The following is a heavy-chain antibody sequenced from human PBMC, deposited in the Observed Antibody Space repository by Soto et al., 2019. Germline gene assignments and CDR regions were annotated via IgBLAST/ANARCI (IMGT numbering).Heavy chain of an antibody. D-gene: IGHD5-12*01. J-gene: IGHJ4*02. Sequence: VKVSCKASGYTFTSYGVTWVRQAPGQGLEWMGWISAYNGDTNYAQKLQGTVTMTTDTSTSTAYMELRSLRSDDTAVYYCARGSWLRGDYFGYWGQGTLVTVSS. CDR2: ISAYNGDT. V-gene: IGHV1-18*04. CDR1: GYTFTSYG. CDR3: ARGSWLRGDYFGY.